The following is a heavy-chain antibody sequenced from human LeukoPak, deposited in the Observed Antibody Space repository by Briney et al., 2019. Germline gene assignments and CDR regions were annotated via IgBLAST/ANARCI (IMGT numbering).Heavy chain of an antibody. J-gene: IGHJ4*02. Sequence: GGSLRLSCSASGFTFSNYAMHWVRQAPGKGLEYVSAISSNGGSTYYADSVKGRFTISRDNSKNTLYLQMSSLRVEDTAVFSCVKGIAGGPYYFDYWGQGTLVTVSS. CDR3: VKGIAGGPYYFDY. CDR2: ISSNGGST. V-gene: IGHV3-64D*06. CDR1: GFTFSNYA. D-gene: IGHD6-13*01.